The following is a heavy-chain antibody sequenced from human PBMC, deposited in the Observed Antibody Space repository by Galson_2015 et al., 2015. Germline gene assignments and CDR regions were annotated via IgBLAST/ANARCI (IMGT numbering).Heavy chain of an antibody. CDR2: IKYSGST. D-gene: IGHD6-13*01. CDR3: ARKATGTSWSLLDY. CDR1: AGSISSSNYF. J-gene: IGHJ4*02. Sequence: SETLSLTCTVSAGSISSSNYFWDWIRQPPGKGLEWIGSIKYSGSTHYNPSLKSRVTISVDSSKNQFSLKPSSVTAADTAAYYCARKATGTSWSLLDYWGRGTLVTVSS. V-gene: IGHV4-39*01.